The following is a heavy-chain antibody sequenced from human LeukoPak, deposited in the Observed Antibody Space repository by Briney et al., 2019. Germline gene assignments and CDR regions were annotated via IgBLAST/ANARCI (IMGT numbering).Heavy chain of an antibody. D-gene: IGHD2/OR15-2a*01. CDR1: GDSITNSDFY. CDR3: ARDLSVNAFDI. CDR2: IYYTGST. J-gene: IGHJ3*02. V-gene: IGHV4-30-4*02. Sequence: SETLSLTCTVSGDSITNSDFYWSWIRQPPGEGLEWIGYIYYTGSTYYNPSLKSRVTISVDTSKNQFSLKLSSVTAADTAVYFCARDLSVNAFDIWGQGTLVTVSS.